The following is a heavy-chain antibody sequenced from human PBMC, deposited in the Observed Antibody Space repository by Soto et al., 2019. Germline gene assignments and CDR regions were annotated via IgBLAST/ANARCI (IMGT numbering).Heavy chain of an antibody. J-gene: IGHJ4*02. CDR1: DGSISSGGYS. Sequence: PSETLSLTCAVSDGSISSGGYSWSWIRQPPGKGLEWIGYIYHSGSTYYNPSLKSRVTISVDRSKNQFSLKLSSVTAADTAVYYSARVPDYWGQGTLVTVS. CDR2: IYHSGST. CDR3: ARVPDY. V-gene: IGHV4-30-2*01.